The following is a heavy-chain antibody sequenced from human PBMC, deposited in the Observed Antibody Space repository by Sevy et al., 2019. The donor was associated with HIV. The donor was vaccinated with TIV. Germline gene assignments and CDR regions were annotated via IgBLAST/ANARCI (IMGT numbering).Heavy chain of an antibody. CDR1: GYTFTDYY. V-gene: IGHV1-2*02. CDR3: VREFYDSWSDTIDSFYGMDV. CDR2: IDPKSGGT. Sequence: ASVKVSCKASGYTFTDYYTHWVRQAPGQGLEWMGWIDPKSGGTKYAKKFKGRITMTRDTSISTAYLELSRLRSDDTAVYLCVREFYDSWSDTIDSFYGMDVWGQGTTVTVSS. D-gene: IGHD3-3*01. J-gene: IGHJ6*02.